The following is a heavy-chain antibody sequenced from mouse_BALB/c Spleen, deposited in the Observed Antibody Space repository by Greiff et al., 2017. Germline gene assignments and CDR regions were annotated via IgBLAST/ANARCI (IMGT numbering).Heavy chain of an antibody. CDR2: INSDGGST. Sequence: EVKLMESGGGLVQPGESLKLSCESTEYEFPSHDMSWVRKTPEKRLELVAAINSDGGSTYHPDTMGRRFIISRDNTKKILYLQMSSLSSDDTALYYCARHGDYEGGAMDYWGQGTSVTVSS. D-gene: IGHD2-4*01. J-gene: IGHJ4*01. CDR3: ARHGDYEGGAMDY. V-gene: IGHV5-2*01. CDR1: EYEFPSHD.